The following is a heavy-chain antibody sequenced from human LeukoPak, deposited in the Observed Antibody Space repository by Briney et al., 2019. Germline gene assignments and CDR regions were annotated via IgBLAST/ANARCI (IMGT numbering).Heavy chain of an antibody. CDR2: IYTSGST. CDR3: ARGGSAAIYYFDS. V-gene: IGHV4-4*09. D-gene: IGHD6-13*01. Sequence: PSETLSLTCTVSGGSISSYYWSWIRQPPGKGLEWIGYIYTSGSTNYNPSLKSRVTISVDTSKNQFSLRLNSVTAADTAVYYCARGGSAAIYYFDSWGQGTLVTVSS. CDR1: GGSISSYY. J-gene: IGHJ4*02.